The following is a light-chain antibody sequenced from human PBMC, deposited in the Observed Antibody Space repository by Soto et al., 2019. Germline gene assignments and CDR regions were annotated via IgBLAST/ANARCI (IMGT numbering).Light chain of an antibody. V-gene: IGLV6-57*04. CDR1: SGDIAYNY. CDR2: ENN. CDR3: QSYDSSNQV. J-gene: IGLJ3*02. Sequence: NFMLTQPHSVSESPGKTVTISCTRSSGDIAYNYVQWFQQRPGSAPTTVISENNQRPSGVPDRFSGSIDSSSNSASLTISGLKTEDEADYYCQSYDSSNQVFGGGTKLTVL.